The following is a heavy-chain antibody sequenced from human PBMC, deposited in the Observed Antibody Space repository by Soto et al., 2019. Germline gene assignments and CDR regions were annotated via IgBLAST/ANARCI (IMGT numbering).Heavy chain of an antibody. Sequence: ASVKVSCKASGYTFTSYAMHWVRQAPGQRLEWMGWINAGNGNTKYSQKFQGRVTIIRDTSASTAYMELSSLRSEDTAVYYCARLHRAYCGGDCYSGWFDPWGQGTLVTVSS. D-gene: IGHD2-21*01. CDR2: INAGNGNT. CDR3: ARLHRAYCGGDCYSGWFDP. CDR1: GYTFTSYA. J-gene: IGHJ5*02. V-gene: IGHV1-3*01.